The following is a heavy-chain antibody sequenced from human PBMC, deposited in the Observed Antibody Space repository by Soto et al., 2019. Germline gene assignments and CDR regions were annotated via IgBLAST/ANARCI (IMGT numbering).Heavy chain of an antibody. D-gene: IGHD3-10*01. CDR3: ARGVYGSGNYYTGPSAFDI. Sequence: QVQLEQSGAEVKKPGSSVKVSCKASGGTLSDHGVAWLRQAPGQGLEWMGGTIPVFNTAKYAQKFQGRVTVTADKFTNRAYIELSSLRSADTAFYFCARGVYGSGNYYTGPSAFDIWGQGTMVIVSS. V-gene: IGHV1-69*06. CDR2: TIPVFNTA. CDR1: GGTLSDHG. J-gene: IGHJ3*02.